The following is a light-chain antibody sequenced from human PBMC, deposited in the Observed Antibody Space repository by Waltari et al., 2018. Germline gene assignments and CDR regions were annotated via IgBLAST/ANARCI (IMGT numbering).Light chain of an antibody. CDR3: QQFDRSPPVT. CDR1: QSIR. CDR2: DAS. V-gene: IGKV3-20*01. Sequence: EIVLTQSPGTLSLSPGETATLSCRASQSIRLAWYQQKPGQAPSLLIHDASKRATGIPDRFSGSGSGTDFTLTISRLEPEDFAMYYCQQFDRSPPVTFGGGTKVEIK. J-gene: IGKJ4*01.